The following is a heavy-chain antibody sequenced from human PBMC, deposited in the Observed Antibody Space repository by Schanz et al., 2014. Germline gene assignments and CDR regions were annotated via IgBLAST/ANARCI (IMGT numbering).Heavy chain of an antibody. CDR1: GGSISRHY. J-gene: IGHJ4*02. CDR3: ARAAGPVDY. Sequence: QVQLQQWGAGLLKPSDTLSLTCTVSGGSISRHYWSWIRQPPGKGLEWIGYIYYSGSTYYNPSLKSRVTISVDTSKNQFSLMLGSVTAADTAVYYCARAAGPVDYWGQGTLVTVSS. CDR2: IYYSGST. V-gene: IGHV4-59*11. D-gene: IGHD6-13*01.